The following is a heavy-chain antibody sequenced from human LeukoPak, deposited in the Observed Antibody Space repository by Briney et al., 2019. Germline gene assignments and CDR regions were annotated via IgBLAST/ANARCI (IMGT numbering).Heavy chain of an antibody. J-gene: IGHJ6*02. CDR1: GYTFTSYG. CDR2: ISAYNGNT. V-gene: IGHV1-18*01. D-gene: IGHD6-13*01. CDR3: ARAGPQLVTEYYGMDV. Sequence: ASVKVSCKASGYTFTSYGISWVRQAPGQGLEWMGWISAYNGNTNYAQKLQGRVTMTTDTSTSTAYMELRSLRSDDTAVYYCARAGPQLVTEYYGMDVWVQGTTVTVSS.